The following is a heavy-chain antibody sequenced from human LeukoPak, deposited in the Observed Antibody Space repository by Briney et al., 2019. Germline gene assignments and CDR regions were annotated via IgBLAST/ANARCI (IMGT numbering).Heavy chain of an antibody. CDR3: ARSLGTFGY. V-gene: IGHV1-8*01. CDR1: GYTFTSYD. D-gene: IGHD7-27*01. CDR2: MNPNSGNT. Sequence: SVKVSCTTSGYTFTSYDMNWVRQATGKGLEWMGWMNPNSGNTGYAQKFQGRVTITRNTSISTAYMELSSLRSEDTGVYYCARSLGTFGYWGQGTLVTVSS. J-gene: IGHJ4*02.